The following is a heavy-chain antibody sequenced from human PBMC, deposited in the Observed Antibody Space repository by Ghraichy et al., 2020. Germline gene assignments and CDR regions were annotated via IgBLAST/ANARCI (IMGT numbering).Heavy chain of an antibody. J-gene: IGHJ4*02. CDR3: ARGDGTYYDILTGYYPTYYFDY. Sequence: SETLSLTCAVYGGSFSGYYWSWIRQPPGKGLEWIGEINHSGSTNYNPSLKSRVTISVDTSKNQFSLKLSSVTAADTAVYYCARGDGTYYDILTGYYPTYYFDYWGQGTLVNVSS. V-gene: IGHV4-34*01. CDR2: INHSGST. CDR1: GGSFSGYY. D-gene: IGHD3-9*01.